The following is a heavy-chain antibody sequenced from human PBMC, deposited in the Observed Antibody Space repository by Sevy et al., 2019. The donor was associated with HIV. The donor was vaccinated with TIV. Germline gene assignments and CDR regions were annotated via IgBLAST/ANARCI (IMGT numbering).Heavy chain of an antibody. CDR2: IRISGGKK. D-gene: IGHD6-19*01. Sequence: GGSLRLSCAASGFTFSNYAMSWVRQAPGKGLEWVSSIRISGGKKYYADSVKGRFTMSRDNSKNTLYLQMNSLRAEDTAVYYCAKEWTQLSDWYGELDYWGQGSLVTVSS. J-gene: IGHJ4*02. CDR3: AKEWTQLSDWYGELDY. CDR1: GFTFSNYA. V-gene: IGHV3-23*01.